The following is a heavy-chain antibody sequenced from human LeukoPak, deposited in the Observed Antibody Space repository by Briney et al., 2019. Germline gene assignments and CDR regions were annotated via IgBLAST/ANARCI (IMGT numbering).Heavy chain of an antibody. V-gene: IGHV4-39*01. CDR3: AASVWFGEFIDSP. Sequence: SETLSLTCTVSGGSISSSSYYWGWIRQPPGKGLECVGSIYYSESTYYNPSLKSRVTISVDTSKNQFSLKLSAVTAADTAVYYCAASVWFGEFIDSPWGQGTLVTVSS. CDR1: GGSISSSSYY. D-gene: IGHD3-10*01. J-gene: IGHJ5*02. CDR2: IYYSEST.